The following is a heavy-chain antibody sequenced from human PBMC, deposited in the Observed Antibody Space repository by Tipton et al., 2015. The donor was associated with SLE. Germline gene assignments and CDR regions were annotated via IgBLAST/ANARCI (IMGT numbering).Heavy chain of an antibody. V-gene: IGHV3-21*01. CDR3: ARGKYYFDY. CDR2: ISSSSSYI. D-gene: IGHD2/OR15-2a*01. J-gene: IGHJ4*02. Sequence: SLRLSCAASGFRFSSYEMNWVRQAPGKGLERVSSISSSSSYIYYADSVKGRFTISRDNAKNSLYLQMNSLRDEDTAVYYCARGKYYFDYWGQGALVTVSS. CDR1: GFRFSSYE.